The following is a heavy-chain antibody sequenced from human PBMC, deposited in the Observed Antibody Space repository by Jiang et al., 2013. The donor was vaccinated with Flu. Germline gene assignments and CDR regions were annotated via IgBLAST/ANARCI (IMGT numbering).Heavy chain of an antibody. CDR2: IYYSGST. CDR1: GGSISSHY. CDR3: ARVGYCSGGSCSLFDY. J-gene: IGHJ4*02. V-gene: IGHV4-59*11. Sequence: LLKPSETLSLTCTVSGGSISSHYWSWIRQPPGKGLEWIGYIYYSGSTNYNPSLKSRVTISVDTSKNQFSLKLSSVTAADTAVYYCARVGYCSGGSCSLFDYWGQGTLVTVSS. D-gene: IGHD2-15*01.